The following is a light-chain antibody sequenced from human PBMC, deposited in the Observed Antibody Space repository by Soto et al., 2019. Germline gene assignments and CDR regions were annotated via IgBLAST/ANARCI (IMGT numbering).Light chain of an antibody. CDR1: QNVSGW. CDR2: DAS. V-gene: IGKV1-5*01. J-gene: IGKJ1*01. CDR3: QQSYTTTGT. Sequence: DIQMTQSPSTLSASVGARVLITCRASQNVSGWLAWYQQRPGMAPDLLICDASSLESGVPSRFSGSGSETDFTLTISGLQPEDFATYSCQQSYTTTGTFGQGTKVDIK.